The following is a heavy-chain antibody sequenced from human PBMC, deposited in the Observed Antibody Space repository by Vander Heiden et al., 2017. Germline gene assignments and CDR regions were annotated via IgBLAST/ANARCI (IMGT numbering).Heavy chain of an antibody. J-gene: IGHJ4*02. Sequence: EVQLVESGGGLVQPGRSLRLSCAASGFTFDDYVMYWVRQAPGKGLEWVSGISWNNVNIGYADSVKGRFTISRDNARNSLYLQMNSLRAEDTAVYYCAKGGEVMYYFDYWGQGTLVTVSS. CDR2: ISWNNVNI. D-gene: IGHD3-16*01. CDR1: GFTFDDYV. CDR3: AKGGEVMYYFDY. V-gene: IGHV3-9*01.